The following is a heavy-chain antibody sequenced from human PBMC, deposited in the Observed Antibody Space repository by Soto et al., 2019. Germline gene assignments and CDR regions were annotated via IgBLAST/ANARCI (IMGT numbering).Heavy chain of an antibody. CDR1: GYTFTCYY. D-gene: IGHD3-22*01. J-gene: IGHJ5*02. V-gene: IGHV1-2*02. CDR3: AKTYDGSGQPSHWFGP. Sequence: SVKVACKASGYTFTCYYIHWVRQAPGQGLEWVGWINPKTGATNFAQRFQGRVTMTRDTSITTAYMDLSSLTSDDKATYYCAKTYDGSGQPSHWFGPWGQGTPVTVSS. CDR2: INPKTGAT.